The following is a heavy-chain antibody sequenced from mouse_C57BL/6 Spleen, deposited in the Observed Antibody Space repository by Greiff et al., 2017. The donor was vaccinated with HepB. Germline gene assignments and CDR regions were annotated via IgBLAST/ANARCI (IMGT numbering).Heavy chain of an antibody. CDR2: ISYDGSN. D-gene: IGHD1-1*01. V-gene: IGHV3-6*01. Sequence: EVKLMESGPGLVKPSPSLSLTCSVTGYSITSGYYWNWIRQFPGNKLEWMGYISYDGSNNYNSSLKNRISINRDTSKNQFYLKLNSVTTEDTATYYCAREIITTVVATYYYAMDYWGQGTSVTVSS. CDR1: GYSITSGYY. CDR3: AREIITTVVATYYYAMDY. J-gene: IGHJ4*01.